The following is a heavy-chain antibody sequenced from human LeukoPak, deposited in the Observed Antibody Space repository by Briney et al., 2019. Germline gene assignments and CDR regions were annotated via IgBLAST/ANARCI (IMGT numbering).Heavy chain of an antibody. Sequence: NPSETLSLTCTVSGGSISSYYWSWIRQPAGKGLEWIGRIYTSGSTNYNPSLKSRVTISVDTSKNQFSLKLSSVTAADTAVYYCARLSPKLYGSGKFKDRSWFDPWGQGTLVTVSS. CDR1: GGSISSYY. V-gene: IGHV4-4*07. J-gene: IGHJ5*02. CDR3: ARLSPKLYGSGKFKDRSWFDP. D-gene: IGHD3-10*01. CDR2: IYTSGST.